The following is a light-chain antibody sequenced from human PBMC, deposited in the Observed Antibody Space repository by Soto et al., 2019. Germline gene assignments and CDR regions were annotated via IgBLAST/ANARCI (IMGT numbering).Light chain of an antibody. Sequence: DIQMTQSPSSLSASVGDRVTITFQASQNINNYLSCYQQKPGRAPKLLIYDASNLEAGVPSRFRGSGSGTDFTFTISRLQPEDIATYYCQQYENLPTFGQGTLLEI. J-gene: IGKJ5*01. CDR1: QNINNY. CDR2: DAS. V-gene: IGKV1-33*01. CDR3: QQYENLPT.